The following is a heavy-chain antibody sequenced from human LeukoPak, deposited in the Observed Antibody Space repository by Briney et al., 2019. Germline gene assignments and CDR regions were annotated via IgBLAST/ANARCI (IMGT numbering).Heavy chain of an antibody. V-gene: IGHV3-20*04. D-gene: IGHD3-22*01. CDR3: ARETYYYDSTGYSHFDS. CDR2: INWNGGNI. J-gene: IGHJ4*02. Sequence: GGSLRLSCEASGFTFDDYGMSWVRQVPGKGPEWVSNINWNGGNIGYADSVKGRFTISRDNAKNSLYLQMNNLRAEDTAFYFCARETYYYDSTGYSHFDSWGQRTLVTVSS. CDR1: GFTFDDYG.